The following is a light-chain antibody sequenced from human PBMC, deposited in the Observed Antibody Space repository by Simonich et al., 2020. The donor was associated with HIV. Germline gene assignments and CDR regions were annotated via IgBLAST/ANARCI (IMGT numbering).Light chain of an antibody. V-gene: IGKV3-15*01. CDR3: QQYNNWPPIA. Sequence: EIVLTQSPGTLSLSPGERAPLSCRASQSVSSSYLAWYQQKPGQAPRLLIYGASTRATGIPARFSGSRSGTEITLTISSMQSEDFAVYYCQQYNNWPPIAFGQGTKLEIK. CDR1: QSVSSSY. CDR2: GAS. J-gene: IGKJ2*01.